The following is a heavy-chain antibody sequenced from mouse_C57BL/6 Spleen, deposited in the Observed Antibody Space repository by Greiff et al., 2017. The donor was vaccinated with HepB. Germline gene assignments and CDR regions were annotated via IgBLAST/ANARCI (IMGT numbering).Heavy chain of an antibody. J-gene: IGHJ3*01. V-gene: IGHV14-4*01. CDR1: GFNIKDDY. Sequence: VQLQQSGAELVRPGASVKLSCTASGFNIKDDYMHWVKQRPEQGLEWIGWIYPENGDTEYASKFQGKATITADTSSNTAYLQLSSLTSEDTAVYYCTTAGITTRGFAYWGQGTLVTVSA. CDR2: IYPENGDT. CDR3: TTAGITTRGFAY. D-gene: IGHD1-1*01.